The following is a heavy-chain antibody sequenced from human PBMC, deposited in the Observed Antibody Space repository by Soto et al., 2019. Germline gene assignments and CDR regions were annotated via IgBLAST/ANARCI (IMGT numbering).Heavy chain of an antibody. Sequence: GGSLRLSCAASGFTFSSYAMHWVRQAPGKGLEWVAVISYDGSNKYYADSVKGRFTISRDNSKNTLYLQMNSLRAEDTAVYYCARESGSYYASFDYWGQGTLVTVSS. V-gene: IGHV3-30-3*01. CDR2: ISYDGSNK. CDR3: ARESGSYYASFDY. J-gene: IGHJ4*02. CDR1: GFTFSSYA. D-gene: IGHD1-26*01.